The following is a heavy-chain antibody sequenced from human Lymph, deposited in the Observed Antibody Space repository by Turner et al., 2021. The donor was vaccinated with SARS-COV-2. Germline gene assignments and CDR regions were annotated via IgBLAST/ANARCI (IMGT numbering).Heavy chain of an antibody. CDR2: IYSGGTK. CDR3: ARDLGTYGMDV. D-gene: IGHD6-13*01. CDR1: GIIVSRNY. Sequence: EVWLVETGGGLIQPGGSLRLSSAPPGIIVSRNYMNWVRQAAGKGLEWVSVIYSGGTKYYADSVKGRFTISRDNSKNTLYLQMNSLRVEDTAVYYCARDLGTYGMDVWGQGTTVTVSS. V-gene: IGHV3-53*02. J-gene: IGHJ6*02.